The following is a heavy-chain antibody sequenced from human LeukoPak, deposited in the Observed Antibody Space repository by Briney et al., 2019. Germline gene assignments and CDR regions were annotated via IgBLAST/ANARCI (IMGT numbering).Heavy chain of an antibody. V-gene: IGHV5-51*01. D-gene: IGHD5-18*01. CDR3: ARATWIQLWFAFFDY. CDR1: GYSFTTYW. J-gene: IGHJ4*02. Sequence: GESLKISCKASGYSFTTYWIGWVRQMPGKGLEWMGIIYPGDSDTRYSPSFRGQVTISADKSISTAYLQWSSLKASDTAMYYCARATWIQLWFAFFDYWGQGTLVTVSS. CDR2: IYPGDSDT.